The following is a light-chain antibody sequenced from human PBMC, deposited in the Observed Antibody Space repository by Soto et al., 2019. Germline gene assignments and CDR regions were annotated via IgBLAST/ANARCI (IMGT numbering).Light chain of an antibody. J-gene: IGKJ3*01. CDR1: QSVGSNY. V-gene: IGKV3-20*01. CDR2: GAS. CDR3: QHYTTSPFT. Sequence: EIVLTQSPGTLSLSPGERATLSCRASQSVGSNYLAWYQQKPGQAPRPLIFGASSRATGIPDRFSGSGSGTDFAITISRLEPEDLAVYYCQHYTTSPFTFGHGTKVDIK.